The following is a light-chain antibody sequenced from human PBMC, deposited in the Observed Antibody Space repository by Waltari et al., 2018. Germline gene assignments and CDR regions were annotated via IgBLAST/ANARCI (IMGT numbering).Light chain of an antibody. Sequence: DIQLTQSPSTLSASVGDRVTITCRASQSISTSLAWFQQKPGNPPKLLIYKTFNLERGVPSRFSGSGSGTECTLTITSLQPDDFATYYCQQYSSSSMFSFGQGTKLEIK. CDR1: QSISTS. V-gene: IGKV1-5*03. CDR3: QQYSSSSMFS. CDR2: KTF. J-gene: IGKJ2*03.